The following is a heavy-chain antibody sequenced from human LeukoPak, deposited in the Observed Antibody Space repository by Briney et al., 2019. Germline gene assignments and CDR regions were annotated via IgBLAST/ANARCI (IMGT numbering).Heavy chain of an antibody. D-gene: IGHD2-2*01. V-gene: IGHV4-30-4*01. Sequence: PSETLSLTCTVSGGSISSGDYYWSWIRQPPGKGLEWIGYIYYSGSTYYNPSLKSRVTISVDTSKNQFSLKLSSVTAADTAVYYCAGGRGTPPRYCSSTSCYLTRRYGMDVWGQGTTVTVSS. CDR2: IYYSGST. CDR3: AGGRGTPPRYCSSTSCYLTRRYGMDV. CDR1: GGSISSGDYY. J-gene: IGHJ6*02.